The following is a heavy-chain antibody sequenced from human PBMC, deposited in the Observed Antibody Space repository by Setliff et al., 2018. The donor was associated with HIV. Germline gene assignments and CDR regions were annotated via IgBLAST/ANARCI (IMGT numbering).Heavy chain of an antibody. CDR1: GGSISSRTYY. Sequence: PSETLSLTCTVSGGSISSRTYYWGCIRQPPGKGLEWIGSIYYSGRTNYNPSLKSRVTISVDTSKNQFSLKLSSVTAADTAVYYCARGAIAAAGTDYWGQGTLVTVSS. J-gene: IGHJ4*02. CDR3: ARGAIAAAGTDY. D-gene: IGHD6-13*01. CDR2: IYYSGRT. V-gene: IGHV4-39*07.